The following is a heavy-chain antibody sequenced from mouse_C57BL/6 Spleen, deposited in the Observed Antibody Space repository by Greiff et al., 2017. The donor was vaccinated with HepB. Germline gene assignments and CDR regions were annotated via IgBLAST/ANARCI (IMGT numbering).Heavy chain of an antibody. D-gene: IGHD1-1*01. CDR2: INPGSGGT. CDR1: GYAFTNYL. Sequence: VQLVESGAELVRPGTSVKVSCKASGYAFTNYLIEWVKQRPGQGLEWIGVINPGSGGTNYNEKFKGKATLTADKSSSTAYMQLSSLTSEDSAVYFCARNGRITTVVADYWGQGTTLTVSS. CDR3: ARNGRITTVVADY. V-gene: IGHV1-54*01. J-gene: IGHJ2*01.